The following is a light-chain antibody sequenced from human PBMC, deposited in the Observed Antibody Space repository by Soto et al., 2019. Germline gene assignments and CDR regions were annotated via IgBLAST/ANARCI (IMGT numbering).Light chain of an antibody. CDR1: NNDVGGYKL. Sequence: QSVLTQPASVSGSPGQSITISCTGTNNDVGGYKLVSWYQQHPGKVPKVVIYEGSKRPSGVSNRFSGSKSVNTASLTISGLKAENEAYYYCWSYAGNTIFVFGGGTKLTVL. V-gene: IGLV2-23*03. CDR3: WSYAGNTIFV. CDR2: EGS. J-gene: IGLJ2*01.